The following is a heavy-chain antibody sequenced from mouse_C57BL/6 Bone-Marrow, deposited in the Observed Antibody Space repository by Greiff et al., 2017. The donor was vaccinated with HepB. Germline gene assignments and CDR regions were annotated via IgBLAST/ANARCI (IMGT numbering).Heavy chain of an antibody. CDR2: IDPETGGT. D-gene: IGHD2-1*01. J-gene: IGHJ3*01. CDR3: TRSGVRAY. CDR1: GYTFTDYE. Sequence: VKLLESGAELVRPGASVTLSCKASGYTFTDYEMHWVKQTPVHGLEWIGAIDPETGGTAYNQKFKGKAILTADKSSSTAYMELRSLTSEDSAVYYCTRSGVRAYWGQGTLVTVSA. V-gene: IGHV1-15*01.